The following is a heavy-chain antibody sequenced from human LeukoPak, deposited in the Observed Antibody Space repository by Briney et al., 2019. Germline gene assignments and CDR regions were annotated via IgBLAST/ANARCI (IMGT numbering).Heavy chain of an antibody. J-gene: IGHJ4*02. V-gene: IGHV4-59*08. CDR3: ARYYYDSSGYYRYYFDY. D-gene: IGHD3-22*01. CDR1: GGSISSYY. Sequence: NSSETLSLTCTVSGGSISSYYWSWIRQPPGKGLEWIGYIYYSGSTNYNPSLKSRVTISVDTSKNQFSLKLGSVTAADTAVYYCARYYYDSSGYYRYYFDYWGQGTLVTVSS. CDR2: IYYSGST.